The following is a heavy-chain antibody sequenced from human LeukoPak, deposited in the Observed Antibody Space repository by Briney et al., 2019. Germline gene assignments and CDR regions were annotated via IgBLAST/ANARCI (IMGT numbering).Heavy chain of an antibody. CDR2: MNPNSGNT. V-gene: IGHV1-8*03. J-gene: IGHJ4*02. CDR3: ARGRIAARRGTPYYFDY. CDR1: GGTFSSYA. Sequence: GASVKVSCKASGGTFSSYAISWARQATGQGLEWMGWMNPNSGNTGYAQKFQGRVTITRNTSISTAYMELSSLRSEDTAVYYCARGRIAARRGTPYYFDYWGQGTLVTVSS. D-gene: IGHD6-6*01.